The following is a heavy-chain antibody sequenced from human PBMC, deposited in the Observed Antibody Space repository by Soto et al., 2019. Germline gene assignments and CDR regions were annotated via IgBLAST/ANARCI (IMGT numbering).Heavy chain of an antibody. V-gene: IGHV3-53*01. J-gene: IGHJ4*02. CDR3: ARGLVWFGELSGFDY. D-gene: IGHD3-10*01. CDR2: IYSGGST. Sequence: PGGSLRLSCAASGLSVSSNYMSWVRQAPGKGLEWVSVIYSGGSTYYGDSVKGRFTISRDKSKNTLYPQMNSLRAEDTAVYYCARGLVWFGELSGFDYWGQGTLVTVSS. CDR1: GLSVSSNY.